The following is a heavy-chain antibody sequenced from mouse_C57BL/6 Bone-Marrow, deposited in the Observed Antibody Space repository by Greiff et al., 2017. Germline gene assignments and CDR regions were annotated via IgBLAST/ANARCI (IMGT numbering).Heavy chain of an antibody. CDR3: ARGYY. CDR1: GYTFTSYW. V-gene: IGHV1-7*01. CDR2: INPSSGYT. J-gene: IGHJ4*01. Sequence: QVQLQQSGAELAKPGASVKLSCKASGYTFTSYWMHWVKQRPGQGLEWIGYINPSSGYTKYNQKFKVKDTLTADKSSSTAYMQLSSLTYEDSAVYYCARGYYWGQGTSVTVSS.